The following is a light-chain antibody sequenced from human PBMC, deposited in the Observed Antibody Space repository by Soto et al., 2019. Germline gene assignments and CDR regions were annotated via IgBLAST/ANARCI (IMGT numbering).Light chain of an antibody. Sequence: ETMLTQSPATLSVFLGESATLSCLASQSLRSSLAWYQQKPGQAPRLLIYDASTRATGIPARFSGSGSGTDFTLTISGLQSEDFAVYYCQQYGGSFRVFGPGTKVDIK. V-gene: IGKV3-15*01. CDR3: QQYGGSFRV. J-gene: IGKJ3*01. CDR1: QSLRSS. CDR2: DAS.